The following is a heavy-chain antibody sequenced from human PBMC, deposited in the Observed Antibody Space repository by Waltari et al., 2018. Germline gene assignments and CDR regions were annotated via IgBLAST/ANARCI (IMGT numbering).Heavy chain of an antibody. D-gene: IGHD4-17*01. Sequence: EVQLVESGGGLIQPGGSLRLSCAASGFTVSSNYMSWVRQAPGKGLEWVSVIYSGGSTYYADSVKGRFTISRDNSKNTLYLQMNSLRAEDTAVYYCARGDYGDVVNGMDVWGQGTTVTVSS. CDR1: GFTVSSNY. CDR3: ARGDYGDVVNGMDV. CDR2: IYSGGST. V-gene: IGHV3-53*01. J-gene: IGHJ6*02.